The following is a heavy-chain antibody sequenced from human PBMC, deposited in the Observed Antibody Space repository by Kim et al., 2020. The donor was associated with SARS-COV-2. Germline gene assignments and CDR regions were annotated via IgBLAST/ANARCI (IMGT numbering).Heavy chain of an antibody. V-gene: IGHV3-11*05. J-gene: IGHJ6*02. Sequence: SVKGRFTISRDNPKNTLYLQMTSLRAEDTAVYYCARDTPALAAANFYGMDVWGQGTTVTVSS. D-gene: IGHD6-25*01. CDR3: ARDTPALAAANFYGMDV.